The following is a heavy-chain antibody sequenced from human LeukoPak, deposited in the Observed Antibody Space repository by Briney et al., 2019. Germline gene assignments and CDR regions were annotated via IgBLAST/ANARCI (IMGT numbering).Heavy chain of an antibody. V-gene: IGHV3-33*01. Sequence: PGGSLRLSCAASGFTFSSYGMHWVRQAPGKGLEWVAVIWYDGSNKYYADSVKGRFTISRDNSKNTLYLQMNSLRAEDTAVYYCARAPIAAAGSTDYWGQGTLVTVSS. D-gene: IGHD6-13*01. J-gene: IGHJ4*02. CDR3: ARAPIAAAGSTDY. CDR1: GFTFSSYG. CDR2: IWYDGSNK.